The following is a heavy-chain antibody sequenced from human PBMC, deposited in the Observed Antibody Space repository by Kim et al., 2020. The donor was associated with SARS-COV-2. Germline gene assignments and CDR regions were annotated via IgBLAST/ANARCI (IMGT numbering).Heavy chain of an antibody. V-gene: IGHV3-21*01. CDR3: AWAYSSSHWYFDY. Sequence: GGSLRLSCAASGFTFSSYSMKWVRQAPGKGLEWVSSISSSSSYIYYADSVKGRFTISRDNAKNSLYLQMNSLRAEDTAVYYCAWAYSSSHWYFDYWGQGTLVTVSS. D-gene: IGHD6-13*01. J-gene: IGHJ4*02. CDR2: ISSSSSYI. CDR1: GFTFSSYS.